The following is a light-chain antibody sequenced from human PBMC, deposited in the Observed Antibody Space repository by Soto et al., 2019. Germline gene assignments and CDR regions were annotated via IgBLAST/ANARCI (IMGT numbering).Light chain of an antibody. CDR3: QKYNQWPWT. CDR2: EAS. V-gene: IGKV3-15*01. J-gene: IGKJ1*01. Sequence: VVMTQSPATPSVSPGERVGLSRRASQSLGTSLAWYHHKPGQAPRLLLYEASIRATGIPARFSGDGSGTEFTLTISSLQSEDFGIYYCQKYNQWPWTFGPGTKVDIK. CDR1: QSLGTS.